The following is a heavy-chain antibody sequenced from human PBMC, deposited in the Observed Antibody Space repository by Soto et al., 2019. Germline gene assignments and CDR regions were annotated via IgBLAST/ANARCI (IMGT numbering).Heavy chain of an antibody. J-gene: IGHJ6*02. CDR1: GGSISSSNW. D-gene: IGHD2-2*01. CDR2: IYHSGST. CDR3: ARADIGYCSSTSCLGDYYYGMDV. V-gene: IGHV4-4*02. Sequence: PSETLSLTCAVSGGSISSSNWWSWVRQPPGKGLEWSGEIYHSGSTNYNPSLKSRVTISVDKSKNQFSLKLSSVTAADTAVYYCARADIGYCSSTSCLGDYYYGMDVWGQGTTVTVSS.